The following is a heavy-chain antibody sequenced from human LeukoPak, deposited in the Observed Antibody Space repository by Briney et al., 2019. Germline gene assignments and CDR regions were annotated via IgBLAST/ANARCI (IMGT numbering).Heavy chain of an antibody. CDR3: ARRFDL. Sequence: GGSLRLSCAASGFTFSSYGMTWVRQAPGKGLEWVSCSSGSSGAISYADSVKGRFTISRDNAKNSLYLQMNSLRVEDTAVYYCARRFDLWGQGTLVTVSS. CDR1: GFTFSSYG. V-gene: IGHV3-48*01. CDR2: SSGSSGAI. J-gene: IGHJ5*02.